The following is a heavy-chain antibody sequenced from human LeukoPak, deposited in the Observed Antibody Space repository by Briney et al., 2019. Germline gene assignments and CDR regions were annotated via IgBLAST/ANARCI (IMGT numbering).Heavy chain of an antibody. CDR3: AKDPGGWVDY. V-gene: IGHV3-23*01. J-gene: IGHJ4*02. CDR2: ISGSGRSA. Sequence: GGSLRLSCAASGFTFSSYAMSWVRQAPGKGLEWVSSISGSGRSAYYADSVKRRFAISRDNSKYTLYLQMNSLRAEDTAVYFCAKDPGGWVDYWGQGTLVTVSS. D-gene: IGHD5-12*01. CDR1: GFTFSSYA.